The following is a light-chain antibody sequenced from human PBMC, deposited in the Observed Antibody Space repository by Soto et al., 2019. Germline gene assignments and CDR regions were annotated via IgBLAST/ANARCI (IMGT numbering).Light chain of an antibody. V-gene: IGLV1-40*01. CDR2: GNR. Sequence: QSVLTQPPSVSGAPGQRVTLSCTGNTSNLGAGYDVHWYHQLPGAAPKLVIFGNRNRPSGVPERFSGSKSGTSASLAITGLQAEDEADYYCQAYDYTLTASVFGGGTKLTVL. J-gene: IGLJ3*02. CDR1: TSNLGAGYD. CDR3: QAYDYTLTASV.